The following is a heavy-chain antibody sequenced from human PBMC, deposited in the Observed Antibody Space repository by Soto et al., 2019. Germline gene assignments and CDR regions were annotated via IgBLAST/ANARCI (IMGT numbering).Heavy chain of an antibody. J-gene: IGHJ6*02. D-gene: IGHD2-2*01. CDR1: GFTFSGYS. CDR2: ISSSSSTI. V-gene: IGHV3-48*02. Sequence: GGSLRLSCAASGFTFSGYSMNWVRQSPGKGLEWVSYISSSSSTIYYADSVKGRFTISRDNAKNSLYLQMNSLRDEDTAVYYCARDKKSAGTSWTYYYYYGMDVWGQGTTVTVSS. CDR3: ARDKKSAGTSWTYYYYYGMDV.